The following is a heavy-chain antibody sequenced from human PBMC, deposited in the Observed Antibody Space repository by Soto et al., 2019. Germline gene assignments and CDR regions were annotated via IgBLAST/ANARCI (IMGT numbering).Heavy chain of an antibody. CDR2: IIPIFGTA. V-gene: IGHV1-69*12. CDR1: GGTFSSYA. Sequence: QVQLVQSGAEVKKPGSSVKVSCKASGGTFSSYAISWVRQAPGQGLEWMGGIIPIFGTANYAQKFQGRVTIPADESTSTAYMELSSLRSEDTAVYYCARDRYDYGDYEARGNGMDVWGQGTTVTVSS. J-gene: IGHJ6*02. D-gene: IGHD4-17*01. CDR3: ARDRYDYGDYEARGNGMDV.